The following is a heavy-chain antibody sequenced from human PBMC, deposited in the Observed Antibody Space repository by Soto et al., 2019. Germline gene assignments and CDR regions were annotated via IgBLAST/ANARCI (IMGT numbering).Heavy chain of an antibody. Sequence: QVQLVQSGAEVKKPGSSVKVSCKASGGTFSSYAISWARQAPGQGLEWMGGIIPIFGIANYAQKFQGRVTLTADESTSTDYMELSSLRSEDTAVYYCAVTQVCSGSSGPPNFYYYDGMDVWGQGTTVTVSS. CDR3: AVTQVCSGSSGPPNFYYYDGMDV. J-gene: IGHJ6*02. CDR2: IIPIFGIA. V-gene: IGHV1-69*01. D-gene: IGHD2-2*01. CDR1: GGTFSSYA.